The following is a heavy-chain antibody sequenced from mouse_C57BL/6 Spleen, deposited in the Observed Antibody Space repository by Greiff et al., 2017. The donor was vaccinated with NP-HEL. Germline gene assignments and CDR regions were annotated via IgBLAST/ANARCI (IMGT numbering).Heavy chain of an antibody. V-gene: IGHV7-3*01. CDR3: ARYIGSSPWFAY. CDR1: GFTFTDYY. J-gene: IGHJ3*01. D-gene: IGHD1-1*01. Sequence: EVKLVESGGGLVQPGGSLSLSCAASGFTFTDYYMSWVRQPPGKALEWLGFIRNKANGYTTEYSASGKGRFTISRGNSQSILYLQMNALRAEDSATYYCARYIGSSPWFAYWGQGTLVTVSA. CDR2: IRNKANGYTT.